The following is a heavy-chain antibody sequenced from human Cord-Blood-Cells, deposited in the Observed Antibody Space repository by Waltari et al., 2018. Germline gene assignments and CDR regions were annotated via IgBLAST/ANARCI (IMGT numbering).Heavy chain of an antibody. CDR2: IYYSGST. CDR1: GGSISSSSYY. V-gene: IGHV4-39*01. D-gene: IGHD5-12*01. J-gene: IGHJ4*02. Sequence: QLQLQESGPGLVKPSETLSLTCTVSGGSISSSSYYWGWIRPPPGKGLEWIGSIYYSGSTSSNPSLQCRVTISVDTSKNQFSLKLISVTAADTAVYYCASLIVATIDYWGQGTLVTVSS. CDR3: ASLIVATIDY.